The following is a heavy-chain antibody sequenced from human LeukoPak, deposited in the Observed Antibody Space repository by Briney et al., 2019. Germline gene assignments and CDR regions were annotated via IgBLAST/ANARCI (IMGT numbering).Heavy chain of an antibody. CDR2: IYYSGST. V-gene: IGHV4-31*03. CDR3: ARADILTGYYDY. D-gene: IGHD3-9*01. CDR1: GGSISSGGYY. Sequence: PSETLSLTCTVSGGSISSGGYYWSWIRQHPGKGLEWIGYIYYSGSTYYNPSLKSRVTISVDTSKNQFSPKLSSVTAADTAVYYCARADILTGYYDYWGQGTLVTVSS. J-gene: IGHJ4*02.